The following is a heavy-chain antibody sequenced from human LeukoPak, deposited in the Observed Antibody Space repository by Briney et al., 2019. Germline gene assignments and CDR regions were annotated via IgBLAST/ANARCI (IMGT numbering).Heavy chain of an antibody. D-gene: IGHD6-6*01. Sequence: ASVKVSCKASGYTFTGYYMHWVRQAPGQGLEWMGWINPNSGGTNYAQKFQGRVTMTRDTSISTAYMELSRLRSDDTAVYYCARLIGIAARLLDYWGQGTLVTVSS. CDR2: INPNSGGT. CDR3: ARLIGIAARLLDY. J-gene: IGHJ4*02. V-gene: IGHV1-2*02. CDR1: GYTFTGYY.